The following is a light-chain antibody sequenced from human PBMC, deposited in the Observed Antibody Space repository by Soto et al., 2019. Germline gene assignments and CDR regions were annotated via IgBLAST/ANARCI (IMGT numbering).Light chain of an antibody. CDR3: QQNGGSPFT. Sequence: EIVLTQSPGTLSSSPGEKATLSCRASQSFSTSYLACYQHKPGEAPRLLIYNTFTRHTGIPDRFSGSGSGTDFTLTISRLEPEDFAVYYCQQNGGSPFTFGPGTKVDIK. V-gene: IGKV3-20*01. CDR1: QSFSTSY. J-gene: IGKJ3*01. CDR2: NTF.